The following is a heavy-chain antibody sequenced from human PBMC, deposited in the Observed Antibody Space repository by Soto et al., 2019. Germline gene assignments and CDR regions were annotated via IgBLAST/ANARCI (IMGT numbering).Heavy chain of an antibody. J-gene: IGHJ4*02. D-gene: IGHD5-12*01. CDR1: GYTFTSYG. V-gene: IGHV1-18*01. CDR2: ISVSNGNT. Sequence: QVDLVQSGAEVLKPGASVKVSCKASGYTFTSYGITWVRQAPGQGLEWMGWISVSNGNTHYAPQRQDRVTVTTDTSTNTAFMELRSLTSDDTAVYYCARGDERTLRWGFFDYWGLGTLVTVSS. CDR3: ARGDERTLRWGFFDY.